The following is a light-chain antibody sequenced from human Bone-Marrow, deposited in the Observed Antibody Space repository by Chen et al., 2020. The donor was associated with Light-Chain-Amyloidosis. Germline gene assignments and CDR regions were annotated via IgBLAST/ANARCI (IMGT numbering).Light chain of an antibody. CDR3: SSFTSSRTVV. CDR1: SSDLGGYNF. Sequence: QSSPTPPAPRAESPGQASTIPRPGTSSDLGGYNFVSWYQQHPGKAPKLMIFDVSSRPSGVSDRFSGSKSGNTAPLTISGLQAEDEATYYCSSFTSSRTVVFGTGTRLTVL. V-gene: IGLV2-14*03. CDR2: DVS. J-gene: IGLJ2*01.